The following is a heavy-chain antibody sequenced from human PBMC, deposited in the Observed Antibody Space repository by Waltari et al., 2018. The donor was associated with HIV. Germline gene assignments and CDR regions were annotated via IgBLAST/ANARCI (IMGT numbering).Heavy chain of an antibody. J-gene: IGHJ4*02. CDR3: VRGGEGTYGDY. Sequence: DVQLVESGGGLVKPGGSLRLACAGSGFSFTYYSMNWVRQAPGKGLEWVSTISRDSRYRYYAGSVKGRVTISRDNARNSLFPQMNSLRADDTAVYYCVRGGEGTYGDYWGQGTLVTGSS. CDR2: ISRDSRYR. CDR1: GFSFTYYS. D-gene: IGHD3-16*01. V-gene: IGHV3-21*01.